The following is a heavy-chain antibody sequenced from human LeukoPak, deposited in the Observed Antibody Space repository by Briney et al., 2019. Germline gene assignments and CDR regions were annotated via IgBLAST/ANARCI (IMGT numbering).Heavy chain of an antibody. J-gene: IGHJ6*02. CDR3: ARVSAAGISYYYYYGMDV. Sequence: SETLSLTCAVYGGSFSGYYWSWIRQPPGKGLEWIGEINHSGSTNYNPSLKSRVTISVDTSKNQFSLKLSSVTAADTAVYYCARVSAAGISYYYYYGMDVWGHGTTVTVSS. V-gene: IGHV4-34*01. D-gene: IGHD6-13*01. CDR1: GGSFSGYY. CDR2: INHSGST.